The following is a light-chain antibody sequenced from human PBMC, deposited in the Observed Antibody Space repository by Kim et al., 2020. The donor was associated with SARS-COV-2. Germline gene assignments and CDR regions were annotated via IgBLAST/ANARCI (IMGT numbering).Light chain of an antibody. CDR1: QSISSS. J-gene: IGKJ1*01. V-gene: IGKV3-15*01. CDR2: DAF. CDR3: QRYDNWPWA. Sequence: EIVMTQSPATLSVSPGERVTLSCRASQSISSSLAWYQHKPGQPPRLLIYDAFNRATGVPARFSVSGSGTEFTLTISSLQSEDFAVYYCQRYDNWPWAFDQGTKVDIK.